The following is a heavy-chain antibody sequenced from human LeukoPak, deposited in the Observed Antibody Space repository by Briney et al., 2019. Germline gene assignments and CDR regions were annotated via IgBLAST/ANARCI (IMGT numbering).Heavy chain of an antibody. CDR2: IYYSGST. Sequence: SETLSLTCTVSGGSISSYYWSWIRQPPGKGLEWIGYIYYSGSTNYNPSLKSRVTISVDTSNNQFSLKLSSVTAADTAVYYCARRRQHYDYWGQGTLVTVSS. D-gene: IGHD6-13*01. J-gene: IGHJ4*02. CDR3: ARRRQHYDY. CDR1: GGSISSYY. V-gene: IGHV4-59*08.